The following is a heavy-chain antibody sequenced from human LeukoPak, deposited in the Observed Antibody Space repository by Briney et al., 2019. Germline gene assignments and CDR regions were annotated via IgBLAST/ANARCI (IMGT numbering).Heavy chain of an antibody. V-gene: IGHV4-38-2*01. CDR3: ARGFSGGGYYYYGMDV. D-gene: IGHD6-19*01. CDR1: GFTFSDYY. J-gene: IGHJ6*02. Sequence: GSLRLSCAASGFTFSDYYMSWIRQPPGKGLEWIGSIYYSGSTYYNPSLKSRVTISVDTSKNQFSLKLSSVTAADTAVYYCARGFSGGGYYYYGMDVWGQGTTVTVSS. CDR2: IYYSGST.